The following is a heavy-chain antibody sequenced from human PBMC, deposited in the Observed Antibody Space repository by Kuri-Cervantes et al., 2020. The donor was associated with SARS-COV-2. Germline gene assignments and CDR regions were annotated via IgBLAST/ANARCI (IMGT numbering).Heavy chain of an antibody. CDR3: ARIASSLGLDF. CDR2: IVPISHTT. Sequence: SVKVSCKASGGTYSSYAIRWVRQAPGQGLEWMGRIVPISHTTYYAQKLQGRVTITADESTSTVHMELSSLRSEDTAIYYCARIASSLGLDFWGQGTLVTDSS. J-gene: IGHJ4*02. CDR1: GGTYSSYA. D-gene: IGHD3-16*01. V-gene: IGHV1-69*13.